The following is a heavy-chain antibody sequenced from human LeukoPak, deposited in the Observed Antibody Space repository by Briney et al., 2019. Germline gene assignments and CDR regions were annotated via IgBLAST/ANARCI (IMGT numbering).Heavy chain of an antibody. CDR3: ARGAMLATLFFDY. D-gene: IGHD5-12*01. Sequence: GASVKVSCKASGYTFTRYYMHWVRQAPGQGLEWMGWRKPNGGGTNDAQKVSGRVTMTRDTSISTAYIELSRLRSGHTAVYYCARGAMLATLFFDYWGQGTLVTVSS. CDR1: GYTFTRYY. J-gene: IGHJ4*02. CDR2: RKPNGGGT. V-gene: IGHV1-2*02.